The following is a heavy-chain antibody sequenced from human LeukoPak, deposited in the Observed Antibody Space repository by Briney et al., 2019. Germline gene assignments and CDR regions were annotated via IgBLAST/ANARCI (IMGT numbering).Heavy chain of an antibody. CDR3: ARSRSRITGVFDS. CDR2: IYPAGAT. D-gene: IGHD7-27*01. J-gene: IGHJ4*02. V-gene: IGHV3-53*01. Sequence: GGSLRLSCAVSGFSVGDNYIAWVRQAPGKGPQWVSVIYPAGATYYADSVKGRFTISRDSSKNMLFLQMNSLRVDDTAVYFCARSRSRITGVFDSWGQGALVTVSS. CDR1: GFSVGDNY.